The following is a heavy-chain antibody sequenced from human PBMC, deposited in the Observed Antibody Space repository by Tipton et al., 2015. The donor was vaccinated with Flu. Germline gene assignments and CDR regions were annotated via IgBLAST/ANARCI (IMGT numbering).Heavy chain of an antibody. CDR1: GFTLSAYW. Sequence: GSLRLSCTASGFTLSAYWMHWVRQAPGKGLEWVSRINRDGSTINYVDSVRGRFTIFRDYAKNTVYLQMNSLRAEDTAVYYCATSTVSTISYGLDVWGQGTTVTVSS. V-gene: IGHV3-74*01. D-gene: IGHD5/OR15-5a*01. J-gene: IGHJ6*02. CDR3: ATSTVSTISYGLDV. CDR2: INRDGSTI.